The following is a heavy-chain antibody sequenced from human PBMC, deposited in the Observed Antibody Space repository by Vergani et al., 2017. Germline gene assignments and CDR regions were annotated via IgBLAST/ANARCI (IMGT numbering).Heavy chain of an antibody. CDR1: GFSFNTSG. J-gene: IGHJ4*02. V-gene: IGHV3-30*02. Sequence: QVQLVETGGGVVQPGGSLRLYCATPGFSFNTSGAHWVRQAPGKGLEWVAFIGYDGRIKYNVDSVKGRFTISRDTSKKTLSLQMRSLRADDTAVYYCAKDGRENSDYGYFDYWGQGTLVTVSS. CDR2: IGYDGRIK. D-gene: IGHD4-17*01. CDR3: AKDGRENSDYGYFDY.